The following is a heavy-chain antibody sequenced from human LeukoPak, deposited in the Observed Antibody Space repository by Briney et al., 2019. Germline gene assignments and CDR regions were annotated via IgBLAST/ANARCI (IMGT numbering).Heavy chain of an antibody. D-gene: IGHD6-19*01. V-gene: IGHV3-23*01. J-gene: IGHJ6*02. CDR3: AKDFLSSGWYKGMDV. CDR1: GFTFGSYA. Sequence: GGSLRLSCAASGFTFGSYAMSWVRQAPGKGLEWVSAISGSGGSTYYADSVKGRFTISRDNSKNTLYLQMNSLRAEDTAVYYCAKDFLSSGWYKGMDVWSQGTTVTVSS. CDR2: ISGSGGST.